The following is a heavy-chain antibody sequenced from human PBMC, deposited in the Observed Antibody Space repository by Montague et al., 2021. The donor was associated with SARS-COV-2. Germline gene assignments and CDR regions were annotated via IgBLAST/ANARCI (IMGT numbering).Heavy chain of an antibody. D-gene: IGHD6-13*01. Sequence: SLRLSCAASGFTFSSYEMNWVRQAPGKGLEWVSYISSSGSIIYYADSVKGRFTISRDNAKNSLYLQMNSLRAEDTAVYYCARRGYSSSWYTYYGMDVWGQGTTVTVSS. V-gene: IGHV3-48*03. CDR1: GFTFSSYE. CDR3: ARRGYSSSWYTYYGMDV. J-gene: IGHJ6*02. CDR2: ISSSGSII.